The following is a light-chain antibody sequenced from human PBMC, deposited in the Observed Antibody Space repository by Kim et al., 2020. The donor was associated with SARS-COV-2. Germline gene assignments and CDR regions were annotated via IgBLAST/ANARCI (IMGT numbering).Light chain of an antibody. V-gene: IGKV3-15*01. CDR1: QSVSSN. J-gene: IGKJ1*01. Sequence: TRRRRPIQSVSSNVALYQQSPGQAPSLLIYGSSTRATGIPARFSGSGSGTEFTLNISSLQSEDCAVYYCQQYNNWPQTFGQGTKGDIK. CDR2: GSS. CDR3: QQYNNWPQT.